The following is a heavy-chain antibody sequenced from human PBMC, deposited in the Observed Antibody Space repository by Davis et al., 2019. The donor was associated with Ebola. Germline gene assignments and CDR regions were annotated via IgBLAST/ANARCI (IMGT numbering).Heavy chain of an antibody. CDR3: ARDAYCGGDCWIDY. D-gene: IGHD2-21*01. J-gene: IGHJ4*02. CDR1: GYTLTELS. V-gene: IGHV1-24*01. Sequence: ASVKVSCKVSGYTLTELSMHWVRQAPGKGLEWMGGFDPEDGETIYVQKFQGRVTMTEDTSTDTAYMELSSLRSEDTAVYYCARDAYCGGDCWIDYWGQGTLVTVSS. CDR2: FDPEDGET.